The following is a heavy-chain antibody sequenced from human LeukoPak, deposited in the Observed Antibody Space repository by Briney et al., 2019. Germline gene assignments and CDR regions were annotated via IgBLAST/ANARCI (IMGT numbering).Heavy chain of an antibody. CDR1: GFTFSTYA. Sequence: GGSLRLSCAASGFTFSTYAVTWVRQAPGKGLEWVANIKQDGSEKYYVDSVKGRFTISRDNAKNSLYLQMHSLRAEDTAVYYCARDQAAVSDYWGQGTLVTVSS. CDR2: IKQDGSEK. J-gene: IGHJ4*02. CDR3: ARDQAAVSDY. D-gene: IGHD6-13*01. V-gene: IGHV3-7*01.